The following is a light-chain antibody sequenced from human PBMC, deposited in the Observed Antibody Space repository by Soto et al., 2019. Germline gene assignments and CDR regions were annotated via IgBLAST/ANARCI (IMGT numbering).Light chain of an antibody. Sequence: EIVLTQSPGTLSLSPGERATLSSRASQSVSSSYLAWYQQKPGQAPRLRIYGASSRATGIPDRFSGSGSGTDFTLTISRLEPEDFAVYYCQQYGSSPPWTFGQGTKVEIK. CDR2: GAS. V-gene: IGKV3-20*01. CDR3: QQYGSSPPWT. CDR1: QSVSSSY. J-gene: IGKJ1*01.